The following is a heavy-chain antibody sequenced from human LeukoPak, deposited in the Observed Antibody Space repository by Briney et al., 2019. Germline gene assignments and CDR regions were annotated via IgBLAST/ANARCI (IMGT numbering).Heavy chain of an antibody. J-gene: IGHJ4*02. CDR2: IIPIFGTA. V-gene: IGHV1-69*06. CDR1: GGTFSSYA. CDR3: ARGEVPPHYFDY. Sequence: SVKVSCKASGGTFSSYAISWVRQAPGQGLEWMGGIIPIFGTANYAQKFQGRVTITADKSTSTAYMELSSLRSEDTAVYYCARGEVPPHYFDYWGQGTLVTVSS.